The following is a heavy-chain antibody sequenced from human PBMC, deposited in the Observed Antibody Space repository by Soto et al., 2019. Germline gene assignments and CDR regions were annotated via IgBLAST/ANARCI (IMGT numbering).Heavy chain of an antibody. V-gene: IGHV4-31*03. Sequence: ASETLSLTCTVSGGSISSGGYYWSWIRQHPGKGLEWIGYIYYSGSTYYNPSLKSRVTISVDTSKNQFSLKLSSVTAADTAVYYCARYGYCSGGSCSFFGYYYGMDVWGQGTTVT. J-gene: IGHJ6*02. CDR1: GGSISSGGYY. CDR2: IYYSGST. CDR3: ARYGYCSGGSCSFFGYYYGMDV. D-gene: IGHD2-15*01.